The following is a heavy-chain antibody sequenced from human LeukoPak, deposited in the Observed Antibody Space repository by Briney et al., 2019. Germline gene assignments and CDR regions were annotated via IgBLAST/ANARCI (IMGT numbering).Heavy chain of an antibody. CDR2: IWYDGSNK. J-gene: IGHJ4*02. V-gene: IGHV3-33*06. Sequence: GGSLRLSCAASGFTFSSYGMHWVRQAPGKGLEWVAVIWYDGSNKYYADSVKGRFTISRANSKNTLYLQMNSLRAEDTAVYYCAKDVCRLPLLRSIGCSGSEFDYWGQGTLGTVSS. CDR1: GFTFSSYG. CDR3: AKDVCRLPLLRSIGCSGSEFDY. D-gene: IGHD6-19*01.